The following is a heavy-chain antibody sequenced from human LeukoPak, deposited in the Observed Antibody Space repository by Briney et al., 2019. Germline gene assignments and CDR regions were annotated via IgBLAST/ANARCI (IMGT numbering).Heavy chain of an antibody. CDR1: VYILTELS. CDR3: AGDLHGHYASGSFDP. Sequence: ASGKLSCKVSVYILTELSMHWVPQSPGKRLELLGGFDPEDAATTHAQTFHARVTITNDESTRTVYLALTRLTSEDTAVFYFAGDLHGHYASGSFDPWGQGTLVSVSS. D-gene: IGHD4-17*01. J-gene: IGHJ5*02. CDR2: FDPEDAAT. V-gene: IGHV1-24*01.